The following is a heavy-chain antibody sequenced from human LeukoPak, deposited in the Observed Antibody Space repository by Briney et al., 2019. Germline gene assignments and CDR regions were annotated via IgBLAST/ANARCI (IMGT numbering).Heavy chain of an antibody. CDR3: AREPGYCSSTSCPDVGAFDI. Sequence: SVKVSCKASGYTFTGYYMHWVRQAPGQGLEWTGGIIPIFGTANYAQKFQGRVTITTDESTSTAYMELSSLRSEDTAVYYCAREPGYCSSTSCPDVGAFDIWGQGTMVTVSS. V-gene: IGHV1-69*05. CDR1: GYTFTGYY. J-gene: IGHJ3*02. D-gene: IGHD2-2*01. CDR2: IIPIFGTA.